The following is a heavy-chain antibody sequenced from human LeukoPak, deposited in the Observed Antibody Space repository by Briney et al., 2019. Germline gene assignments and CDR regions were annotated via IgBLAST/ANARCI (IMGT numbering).Heavy chain of an antibody. Sequence: ASVKVSCKVSGYTLTELSMHWVRQAPGKGLEWMGGFDPEDGETIYAQKFQGRVTMTEDTSTDTAYMELSSLRSEDTAVYYCATAEYCSSTSCWRANWFDPWGQGTLVTVSS. CDR3: ATAEYCSSTSCWRANWFDP. CDR2: FDPEDGET. D-gene: IGHD2-2*01. V-gene: IGHV1-24*01. J-gene: IGHJ5*02. CDR1: GYTLTELS.